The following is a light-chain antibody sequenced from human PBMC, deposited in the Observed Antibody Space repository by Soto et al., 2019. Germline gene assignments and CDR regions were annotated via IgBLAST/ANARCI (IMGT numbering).Light chain of an antibody. CDR2: GAS. Sequence: EIVMTQSPATLSVSPGERATLSCRASQSVSSNLAWYQQKPGQAPRLLIYGASTRATGIPARFSGSGSGTEFTLTISSLLSEDFAVYYCQQYNNWPDTVGQGTKVDIK. CDR3: QQYNNWPDT. V-gene: IGKV3-15*01. CDR1: QSVSSN. J-gene: IGKJ1*01.